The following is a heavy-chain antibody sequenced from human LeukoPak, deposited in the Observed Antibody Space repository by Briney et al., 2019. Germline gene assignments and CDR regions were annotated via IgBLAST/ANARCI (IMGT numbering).Heavy chain of an antibody. CDR1: GGYLSDYSGYY. CDR3: ANPFRWNCGSFGS. D-gene: IGHD1-7*01. CDR2: INHGGGT. Sequence: SETLSLTCAVHGGYLSDYSGYYWSWIRQPPGKGLEWIGEINHGGGTDYNPSLKSRVTISVDTSKKQLSLKLSSVTAADTAVYYCANPFRWNCGSFGSWGQGTLVTVSS. V-gene: IGHV4-34*01. J-gene: IGHJ5*02.